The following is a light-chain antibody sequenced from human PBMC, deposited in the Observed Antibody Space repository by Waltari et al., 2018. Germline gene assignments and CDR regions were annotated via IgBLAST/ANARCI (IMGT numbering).Light chain of an antibody. Sequence: DIQMTQSPSTLSALVGDRFTVTCRASQNLNNWVAWYQHKPGKAPRLLSYKATTLESGVPSRFRGSGSGTEFTLTINSLQPDDFGTYYCQQFYSYPWTFGQGTKVE. CDR2: KAT. J-gene: IGKJ1*01. CDR3: QQFYSYPWT. V-gene: IGKV1-5*03. CDR1: QNLNNW.